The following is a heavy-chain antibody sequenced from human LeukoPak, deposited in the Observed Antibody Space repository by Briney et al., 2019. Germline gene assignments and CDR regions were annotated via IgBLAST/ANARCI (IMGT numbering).Heavy chain of an antibody. J-gene: IGHJ3*02. Sequence: GGSLRLSCAASGFTVSSNYMSWVRQAPGKGLEWVPVIQSGGSTYYADSVKGRFTISRDNSKNTLYLQMNSLRAEDTAVYYCTKYNWGGRDAFDIWGQGTMVTVSS. D-gene: IGHD7-27*01. CDR1: GFTVSSNY. CDR2: IQSGGST. V-gene: IGHV3-66*02. CDR3: TKYNWGGRDAFDI.